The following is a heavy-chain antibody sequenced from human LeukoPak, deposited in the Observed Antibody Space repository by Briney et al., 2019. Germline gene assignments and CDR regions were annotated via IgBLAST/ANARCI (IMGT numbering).Heavy chain of an antibody. CDR2: ISGSGDST. CDR1: GFTFSSYA. V-gene: IGHV3-23*01. CDR3: ARDPLGVLSYFDY. Sequence: GGSLRLSCAASGFTFSSYAMSWVRQAPGKGLEWVSSISGSGDSTYHADSLKGRFTISRDNSKNTLYLQMNSLTADDTAVYYCARDPLGVLSYFDYWGQGTLVTVSS. D-gene: IGHD3-16*01. J-gene: IGHJ4*02.